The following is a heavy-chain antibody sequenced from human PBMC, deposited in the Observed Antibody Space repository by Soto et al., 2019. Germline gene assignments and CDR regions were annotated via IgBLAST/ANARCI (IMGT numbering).Heavy chain of an antibody. J-gene: IGHJ6*03. V-gene: IGHV4-39*01. D-gene: IGHD1-7*01. Sequence: SETQSLTSTVSGVNIGSGHDYWGWIRQPPGKGLEWIGSIYYSGSTYYNPSLKSRVTISVDTSKNQFSLKLSSVTAADTAVYYCARCLGWNYAPDYYYYMDVWGKGTTVTVSS. CDR2: IYYSGST. CDR1: GVNIGSGHDY. CDR3: ARCLGWNYAPDYYYYMDV.